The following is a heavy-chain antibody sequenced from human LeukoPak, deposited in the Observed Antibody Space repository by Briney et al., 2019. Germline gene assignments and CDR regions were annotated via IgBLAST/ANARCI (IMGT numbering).Heavy chain of an antibody. J-gene: IGHJ4*02. D-gene: IGHD5-12*01. CDR2: INHSGST. CDR1: GGSFSGYY. V-gene: IGHV4-34*01. CDR3: ATLSEASGYSLN. Sequence: PSETLSLTCAVYGGSFSGYYWSWIRQPPGKGLEWIGEINHSGSTNYNPSLKSRVTISVDTSKNQFSLTLSSVTAADTAVYYCATLSEASGYSLNWGQGTLVTVSS.